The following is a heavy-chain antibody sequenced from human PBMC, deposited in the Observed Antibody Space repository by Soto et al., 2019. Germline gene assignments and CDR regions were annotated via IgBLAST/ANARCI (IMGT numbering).Heavy chain of an antibody. D-gene: IGHD3-10*01. Sequence: EVQLLESGGGLVQPGGSLRLSCAASGFTFSSYAMSWVRQAPGKGLEWVSAISGSGGSTYYADSVKGRFTISRDNSKITLYLQMNSLRAEDTAVYYCAKGLNYGSGSNYWGQGTLVTVSS. V-gene: IGHV3-23*01. J-gene: IGHJ4*02. CDR1: GFTFSSYA. CDR2: ISGSGGST. CDR3: AKGLNYGSGSNY.